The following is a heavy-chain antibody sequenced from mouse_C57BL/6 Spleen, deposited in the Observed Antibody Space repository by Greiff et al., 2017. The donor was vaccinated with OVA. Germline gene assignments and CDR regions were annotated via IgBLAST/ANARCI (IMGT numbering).Heavy chain of an antibody. CDR1: GYAFSSYW. V-gene: IGHV1-80*01. Sequence: QVQLQQSGAELVKPGASVKISCKASGYAFSSYWMNWVQQRPGKGLEWIGQICPGDGATNYTGTFTGKATLTADKCSSTAYMQLSSLTSEDSAVYFCARDFYYEYDVDYAMDYWGQGTSVTVSS. CDR2: ICPGDGAT. J-gene: IGHJ4*01. D-gene: IGHD2-4*01. CDR3: ARDFYYEYDVDYAMDY.